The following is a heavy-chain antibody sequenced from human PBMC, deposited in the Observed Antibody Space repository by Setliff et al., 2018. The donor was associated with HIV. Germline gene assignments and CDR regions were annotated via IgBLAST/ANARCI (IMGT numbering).Heavy chain of an antibody. V-gene: IGHV4-39*01. Sequence: PSETLSLTCNVSGFSFRNSFYNWGWIRQHPGKGLEWIGTIYYSGTTYYNPSLKSRVTMSIEPSQNQFSLKLTSVTATDTAVYYCARHRYSSSINWFDPWGQGTLVTVSS. CDR2: IYYSGTT. CDR1: GFSFRNSFYN. J-gene: IGHJ5*02. D-gene: IGHD6-13*01. CDR3: ARHRYSSSINWFDP.